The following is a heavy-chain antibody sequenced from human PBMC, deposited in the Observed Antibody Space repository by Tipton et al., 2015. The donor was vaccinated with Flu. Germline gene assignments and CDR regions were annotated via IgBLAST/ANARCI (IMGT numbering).Heavy chain of an antibody. CDR3: AREGWFGELQYSFDY. J-gene: IGHJ4*02. CDR2: INQDGSEK. D-gene: IGHD3-10*01. Sequence: SLRLSCAASGFTFGSYWMSWVRQAPGKGLEWVANINQDGSEKNYVDSVKGRFTISRDNGKKSLYLQMNSLRADDTAVYYCAREGWFGELQYSFDYWGQGTLVTVSS. V-gene: IGHV3-7*01. CDR1: GFTFGSYW.